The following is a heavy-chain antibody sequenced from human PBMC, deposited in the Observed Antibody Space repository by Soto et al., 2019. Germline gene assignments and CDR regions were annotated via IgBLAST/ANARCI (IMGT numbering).Heavy chain of an antibody. CDR2: INWNGACS. D-gene: IGHD6-19*01. J-gene: IGHJ3*01. Sequence: EVQLVESGGNLARPGESLRLSCADSGFKFDDYAFHWVRQAPGKGPEWVSGINWNGACSGYADSVKGRFTISRDNAGNSVYLQMDSLRPEDTALYYCARVHSSGWYVDPYDAWGQGTMVTVSS. CDR1: GFKFDDYA. V-gene: IGHV3-9*01. CDR3: ARVHSSGWYVDPYDA.